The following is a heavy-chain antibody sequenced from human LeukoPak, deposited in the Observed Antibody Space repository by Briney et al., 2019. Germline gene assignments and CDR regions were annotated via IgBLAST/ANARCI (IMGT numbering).Heavy chain of an antibody. J-gene: IGHJ4*02. CDR3: ATGGLRFFDY. V-gene: IGHV1/OR15-1*04. D-gene: IGHD4-17*01. Sequence: ASVKVSCKASGYIFTDYYMHWVRQAPGQELGWMGRINPNSGGTNYAQKFQGRVTMTEDTSTDTAYMELSSLRSEDTAVYYCATGGLRFFDYWGQGTLVTVSS. CDR2: INPNSGGT. CDR1: GYIFTDYY.